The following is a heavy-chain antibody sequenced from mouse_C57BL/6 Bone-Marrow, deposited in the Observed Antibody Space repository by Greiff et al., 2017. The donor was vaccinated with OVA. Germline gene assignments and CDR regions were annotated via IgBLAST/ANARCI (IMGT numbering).Heavy chain of an antibody. J-gene: IGHJ2*01. CDR1: GFTFSNYW. CDR3: TGPLLRDYFDY. D-gene: IGHD1-2*01. V-gene: IGHV6-3*01. Sequence: EVMLVESGGGLVQPGGSMKLSCVASGFTFSNYWMNWVRQSPEKGLEWVAQIRLKSDNYATHYAESVKGRFTISRDDSKSSVYLQMNNLRAEDTGIYYCTGPLLRDYFDYWGQGTTLTVSS. CDR2: IRLKSDNYAT.